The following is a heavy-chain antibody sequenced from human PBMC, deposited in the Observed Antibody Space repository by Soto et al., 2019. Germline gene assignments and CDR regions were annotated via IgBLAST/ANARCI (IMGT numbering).Heavy chain of an antibody. CDR1: GYTFTSYG. V-gene: IGHV1-18*01. D-gene: IGHD3-10*01. CDR2: ISAYNGNT. J-gene: IGHJ6*02. Sequence: GASVKVSCKASGYTFTSYGISWVRQAPGQGLEWMGWISAYNGNTNYAQKLQGRVTMTTDTSTSTAYMELRSLRSDDTAVYYCALITRYALMAIDIWCQAIMLSLSS. CDR3: ALITRYALMAIDI.